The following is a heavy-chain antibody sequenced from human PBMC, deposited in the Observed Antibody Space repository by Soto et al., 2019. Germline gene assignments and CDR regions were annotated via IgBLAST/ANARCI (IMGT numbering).Heavy chain of an antibody. V-gene: IGHV1-2*02. D-gene: IGHD3-22*01. CDR2: VNPDSGGI. CDR3: AGLDRGAYYGGALDI. J-gene: IGHJ3*02. Sequence: ASVKVSCKASGYTFTNHYIHWVRQAPGQGLEWMGWVNPDSGGIKYAQKYQGRVTMTRDTSITTAYMELSRLRSDDTAVYYCAGLDRGAYYGGALDIWGQGTMGIVS. CDR1: GYTFTNHY.